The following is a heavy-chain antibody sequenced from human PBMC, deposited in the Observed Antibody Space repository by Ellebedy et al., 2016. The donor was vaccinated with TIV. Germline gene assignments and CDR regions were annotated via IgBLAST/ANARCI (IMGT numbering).Heavy chain of an antibody. CDR1: GFSFSTYA. CDR2: IIASGGST. Sequence: GESLKISCAASGFSFSTYAMNWVRQAPGKGLEWVSGIIASGGSTYYVDSVKGRFTISRDNSKNTLFLQMNSLRAEDTAVFYCAKSPKDHFYHGLDVWGQGTTVTVSS. CDR3: AKSPKDHFYHGLDV. V-gene: IGHV3-23*01. D-gene: IGHD1-14*01. J-gene: IGHJ6*02.